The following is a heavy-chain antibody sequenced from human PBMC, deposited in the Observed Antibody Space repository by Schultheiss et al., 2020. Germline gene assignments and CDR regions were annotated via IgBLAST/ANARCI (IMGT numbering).Heavy chain of an antibody. CDR1: GGTFSSYA. Sequence: SVKVSCKASGGTFSSYAISWVRQAPGQGLEWIGMIKFRDAATFYAQKFQGRVTITADESTSTAYMELRSLRSDDTAVYYCARIPSGYGSWFDPWGQGTLVTVSS. J-gene: IGHJ5*02. CDR3: ARIPSGYGSWFDP. V-gene: IGHV1-69*11. D-gene: IGHD5-12*01. CDR2: IKFRDAAT.